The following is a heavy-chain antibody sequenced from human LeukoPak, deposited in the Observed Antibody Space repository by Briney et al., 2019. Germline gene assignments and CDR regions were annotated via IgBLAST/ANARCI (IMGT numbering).Heavy chain of an antibody. J-gene: IGHJ3*02. CDR1: GGSISSYY. D-gene: IGHD2-15*01. V-gene: IGHV4-59*01. CDR2: IYYSGST. Sequence: SETLSLSCTVSGGSISSYYWSWIRQPPGKGLEWIGYIYYSGSTNYNPSLKSRVTISVDTSKNQFSLKLSSVTAADTAVYYCARDIKAANDAFDIWGQGTMVTVSS. CDR3: ARDIKAANDAFDI.